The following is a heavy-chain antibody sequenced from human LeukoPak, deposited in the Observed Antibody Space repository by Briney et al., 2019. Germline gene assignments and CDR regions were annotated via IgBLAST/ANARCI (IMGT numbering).Heavy chain of an antibody. CDR1: GFTFSNYG. D-gene: IGHD5-18*01. CDR3: AKDYSLRSPVDTASDY. V-gene: IGHV3-30*02. Sequence: GGSLRLSCAASGFTFSNYGMHWVRQAPGKGLEWVAFLRYDGINEYHADSVKGRFTISRDNSKNTLYLQMNSLRAEDTAVYYCAKDYSLRSPVDTASDYWGQGTLVTVSS. CDR2: LRYDGINE. J-gene: IGHJ4*02.